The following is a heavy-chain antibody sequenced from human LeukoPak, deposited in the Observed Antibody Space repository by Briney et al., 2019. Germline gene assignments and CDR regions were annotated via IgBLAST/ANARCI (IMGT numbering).Heavy chain of an antibody. D-gene: IGHD3-9*01. J-gene: IGHJ5*02. CDR3: AKVPGRYFDWLSGNWFDP. Sequence: PGGSLRLSCAASGFTFSSYAMSWVRQAPGKGLEWVSAISGSGGSTYYADPVKGRFTISRDNSKNTLYLQMNSLRAEDTAVYYCAKVPGRYFDWLSGNWFDPWGQGTLVTVSS. CDR1: GFTFSSYA. CDR2: ISGSGGST. V-gene: IGHV3-23*01.